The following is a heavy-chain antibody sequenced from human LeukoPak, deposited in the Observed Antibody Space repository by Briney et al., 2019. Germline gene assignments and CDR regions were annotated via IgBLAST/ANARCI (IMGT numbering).Heavy chain of an antibody. Sequence: GGSLRLSCAASGFTFSSYDMHWVRQAPGKGLEWVSAIGTAGDTYYPGSVKGRFTISRENAKNSLYLQMNSLRAGDTAVYYCARGGHYDILTGLDYWGQGTLVTVSS. D-gene: IGHD3-9*01. J-gene: IGHJ4*02. CDR3: ARGGHYDILTGLDY. V-gene: IGHV3-13*01. CDR1: GFTFSSYD. CDR2: IGTAGDT.